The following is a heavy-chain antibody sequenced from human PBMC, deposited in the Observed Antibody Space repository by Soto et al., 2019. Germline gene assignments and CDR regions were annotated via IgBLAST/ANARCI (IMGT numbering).Heavy chain of an antibody. CDR3: ARLKPSSGWSRFDS. V-gene: IGHV4-61*01. J-gene: IGHJ4*02. CDR1: GGTVSSSFFY. D-gene: IGHD6-13*01. CDR2: IYYTGTT. Sequence: SESLSLTCTVSGGTVSSSFFYWSWVRQPPGQRLEWIGYIYYTGTTNYNPSLASRVAMSVDTYKKQFTLNLRSLTAADTARYYCARLKPSSGWSRFDSWGQGMLVTVSS.